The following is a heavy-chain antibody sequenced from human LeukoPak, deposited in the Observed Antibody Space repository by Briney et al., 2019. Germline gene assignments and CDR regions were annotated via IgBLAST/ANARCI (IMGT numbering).Heavy chain of an antibody. Sequence: GPLRLSCAASGFTVSSNYRSWIRQPPGKGLEWIGEINHSGSTNYNPSLKSRVTISVDTSKNQFSLKLSSVTAADTAVYYCAREDVVVVVAADYYYYYMDVWGKGTTVTISS. V-gene: IGHV4-34*01. J-gene: IGHJ6*03. CDR3: AREDVVVVVAADYYYYYMDV. CDR1: GFTVSSNY. CDR2: INHSGST. D-gene: IGHD2-15*01.